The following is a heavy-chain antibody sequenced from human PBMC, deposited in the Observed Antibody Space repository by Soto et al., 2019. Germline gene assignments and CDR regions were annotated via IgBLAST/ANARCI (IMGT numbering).Heavy chain of an antibody. D-gene: IGHD3-3*01. CDR1: GFIFDDYA. CDR2: IDWNRATT. Sequence: EVQLLESGGGVVQPGGSLRLSCIASGFIFDDYAIHWVRQVPGKGLEWVSGIDWNRATTGYADSVKGRFTLSRDNARNSVLLQRNSLRPEDTALYYCVKDVGSRHYDFTNFDSWGQGTLVTVSS. V-gene: IGHV3-9*01. J-gene: IGHJ4*02. CDR3: VKDVGSRHYDFTNFDS.